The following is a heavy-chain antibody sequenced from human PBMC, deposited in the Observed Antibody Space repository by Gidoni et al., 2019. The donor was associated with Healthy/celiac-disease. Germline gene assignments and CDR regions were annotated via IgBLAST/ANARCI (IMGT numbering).Heavy chain of an antibody. J-gene: IGHJ4*02. V-gene: IGHV3-23*01. Sequence: EVQLLESGGGLVQPGGSLRLSCAASGFTFSSYAMSWVRQAPGKGLGWVSAISGSGGSTYYVDSVKGRFTISRDNSKNTLYLQMNSLRAEDTAVYYCAKDGDDSSGWYGVKVHFDYWGQGTLVTVSS. CDR3: AKDGDDSSGWYGVKVHFDY. CDR2: ISGSGGST. D-gene: IGHD6-19*01. CDR1: GFTFSSYA.